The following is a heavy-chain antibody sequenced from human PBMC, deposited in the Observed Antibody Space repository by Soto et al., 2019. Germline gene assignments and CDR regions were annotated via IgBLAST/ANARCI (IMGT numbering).Heavy chain of an antibody. CDR2: ISGGGATT. J-gene: IGHJ4*02. V-gene: IGHV3-23*01. Sequence: GGSLRLSCAASGFTFSSYAMSWVGQAPGKGLEWVSSISGGGATTYYADSVKGRFSISRDNSKSTLSLQMNSLRAEDTAVYYCAKVGGSSILGSFDYWGQGTLVTVSS. CDR1: GFTFSSYA. CDR3: AKVGGSSILGSFDY. D-gene: IGHD6-13*01.